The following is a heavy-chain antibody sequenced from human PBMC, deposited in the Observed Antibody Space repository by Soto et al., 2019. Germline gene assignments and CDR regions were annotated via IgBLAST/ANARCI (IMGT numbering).Heavy chain of an antibody. D-gene: IGHD7-27*01. Sequence: QVQLVESGGGVVQPGRSLRLSCAASGFTFSSYAMHWVRQAPGKGLEWVAVISYDGSNKYYADSVKGRFTISRDNSKNTLYLQMNSLRAEDTAVYYCARRSFWGVWGQGTTVTVSS. J-gene: IGHJ6*02. CDR2: ISYDGSNK. CDR3: ARRSFWGV. CDR1: GFTFSSYA. V-gene: IGHV3-30-3*01.